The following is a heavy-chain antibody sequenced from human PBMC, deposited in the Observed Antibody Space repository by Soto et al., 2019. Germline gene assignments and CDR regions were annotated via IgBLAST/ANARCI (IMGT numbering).Heavy chain of an antibody. CDR2: ISARGGSS. CDR1: GFSFDSYG. CDR3: AKGSIEYSASVDN. J-gene: IGHJ4*02. V-gene: IGHV3-23*01. Sequence: EVQLLESGGGLVQPGGSLRLSCAASGFSFDSYGMVCVRQAPGKGLEWVSVISARGGSSYFADSVKGRFTISRDNSKNVLSLEMNSLSADDTAIYFCAKGSIEYSASVDNWGQGTLVLVSS. D-gene: IGHD5-12*01.